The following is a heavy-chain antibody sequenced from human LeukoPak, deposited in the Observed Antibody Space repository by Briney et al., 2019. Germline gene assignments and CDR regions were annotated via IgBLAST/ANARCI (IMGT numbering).Heavy chain of an antibody. J-gene: IGHJ6*03. V-gene: IGHV4-59*12. CDR1: GGSISSYY. D-gene: IGHD3-3*01. CDR2: IFYSGST. CDR3: ARDGHGDFWRARRTYYMDV. Sequence: PSETLSLTCTVPGGSISSYYWSWIRQPPGKGLEWIGYIFYSGSTNYNPSLKSRVTISVDTSKNQFSLKLSSVTAEDTAVYYCARDGHGDFWRARRTYYMDVWGKGTTVTVSS.